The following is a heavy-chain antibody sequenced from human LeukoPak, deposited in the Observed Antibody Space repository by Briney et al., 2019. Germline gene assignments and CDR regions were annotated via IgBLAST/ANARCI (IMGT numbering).Heavy chain of an antibody. CDR3: ARVKSLWGAFDY. D-gene: IGHD3-16*01. Sequence: PSETLSLTCAVSGGSISSSSYYWGWIRQPPGKGLEWIGSIYYSGSTYYNPSLKSRVTISVDTSKNQFSLNLTSVTAADTAVYYCARVKSLWGAFDYWGQGTLVTVSS. CDR1: GGSISSSSYY. V-gene: IGHV4-39*07. J-gene: IGHJ4*02. CDR2: IYYSGST.